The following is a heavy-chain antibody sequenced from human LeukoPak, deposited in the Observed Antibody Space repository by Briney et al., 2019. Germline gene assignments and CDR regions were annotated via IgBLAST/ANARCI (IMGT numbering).Heavy chain of an antibody. J-gene: IGHJ4*02. CDR2: IIPIFGTA. Sequence: ASVKVSCKASGGTFSSYAISWVRQAPGQGLEWMGGIIPIFGTANYAQKFQGRVTITADESTSTVYMELSSLRSEDTAVYYCATNFDWLLPFDYWGQGTLVTVSS. D-gene: IGHD3-9*01. CDR3: ATNFDWLLPFDY. V-gene: IGHV1-69*13. CDR1: GGTFSSYA.